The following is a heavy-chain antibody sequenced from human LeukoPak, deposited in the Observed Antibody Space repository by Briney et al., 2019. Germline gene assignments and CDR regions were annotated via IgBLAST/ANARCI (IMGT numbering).Heavy chain of an antibody. J-gene: IGHJ3*01. D-gene: IGHD3-22*01. CDR3: ARDPYYYDSSRG. V-gene: IGHV3-30*03. CDR1: GFTFSSYG. CDR2: ISYDGSNK. Sequence: PGRSLRLSCAASGFTFSSYGMHWVRQAPGKGLEWVAVISYDGSNKYYADSVKGRFTISRDNSKNTLYLQMNSLRAEDTAVYYCARDPYYYDSSRGWGQGTMVTVSS.